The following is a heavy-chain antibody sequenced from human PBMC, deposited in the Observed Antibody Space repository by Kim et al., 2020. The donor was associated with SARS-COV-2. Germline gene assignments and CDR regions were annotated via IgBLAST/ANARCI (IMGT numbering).Heavy chain of an antibody. V-gene: IGHV4-39*01. CDR1: GGSISSSSYY. CDR3: ARHVGIAAAGLFDY. J-gene: IGHJ4*02. D-gene: IGHD6-13*01. CDR2: IYYSGST. Sequence: SETLSLTCTVSGGSISSSSYYWGWIRQPPGKGLEWIGSIYYSGSTYYNPSLKSRVTISVDTSKNQFSLKLSSVTAADTAVYYCARHVGIAAAGLFDYWGQGTLVTVSS.